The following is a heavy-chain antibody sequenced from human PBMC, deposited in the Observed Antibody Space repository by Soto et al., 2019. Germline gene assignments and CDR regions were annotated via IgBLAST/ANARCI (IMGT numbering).Heavy chain of an antibody. V-gene: IGHV3-21*01. CDR1: GFTFSSYS. J-gene: IGHJ1*01. D-gene: IGHD3-22*01. Sequence: GGSLRLSCAASGFTFSSYSMNWVRQAPGKGLEWVSSISSSSSYIYYADSVKGRFTISRDNAKNSLYLQMNSLRAEDTAVYYCAVFGDSSGYCNFQHWGQGTLVTVSS. CDR3: AVFGDSSGYCNFQH. CDR2: ISSSSSYI.